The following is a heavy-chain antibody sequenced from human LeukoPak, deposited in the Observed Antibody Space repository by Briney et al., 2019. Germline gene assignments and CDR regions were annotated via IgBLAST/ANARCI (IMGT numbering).Heavy chain of an antibody. CDR2: IKPNSGGT. CDR3: ARTSWFGELLLRLPWFDP. D-gene: IGHD3-10*01. Sequence: GASVKVSCKASGYTFTGYYRQGLEWMGWIKPNSGGTNYAQKFQGRVTMTRDTSISTAYMELSRLRSDDTAVYYCARTSWFGELLLRLPWFDPWGQGTLVTVSS. V-gene: IGHV1-2*02. J-gene: IGHJ5*02. CDR1: GYTFTGYY.